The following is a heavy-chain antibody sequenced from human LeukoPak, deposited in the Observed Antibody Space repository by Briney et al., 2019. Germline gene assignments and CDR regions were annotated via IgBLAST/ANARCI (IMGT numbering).Heavy chain of an antibody. J-gene: IGHJ4*02. CDR2: ISYDGSNK. V-gene: IGHV3-30*18. D-gene: IGHD3-10*01. CDR3: AKGSITMVRGVISPPFDY. CDR1: GFTFSSYG. Sequence: GGTLCLSCAASGFTFSSYGMHWVRKAPGKGLEWVAVISYDGSNKYYADSVKGRFTISRDNSKNTLYLQMNSLRAEDTAVYYCAKGSITMVRGVISPPFDYWGQGTLVTVSS.